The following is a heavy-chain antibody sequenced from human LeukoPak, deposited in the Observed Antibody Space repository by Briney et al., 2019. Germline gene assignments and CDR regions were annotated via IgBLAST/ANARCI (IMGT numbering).Heavy chain of an antibody. Sequence: GGSLRLSCAASGFTFSNYWMHWVRQAPGKGLVWVSRINTDGSTTDYADSVKGRFTISTDNAKNTVYLQMSSLRAEDTGVYYCVSSGNSGHWGQGTLVTVSS. CDR1: GFTFSNYW. D-gene: IGHD4-23*01. CDR2: INTDGSTT. J-gene: IGHJ4*02. V-gene: IGHV3-74*01. CDR3: VSSGNSGH.